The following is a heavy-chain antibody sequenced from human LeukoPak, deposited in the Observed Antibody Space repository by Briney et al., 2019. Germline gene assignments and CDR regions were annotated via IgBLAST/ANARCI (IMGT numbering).Heavy chain of an antibody. D-gene: IGHD4-11*01. Sequence: PSETLSLTCTVSGGSISSSYSWGWIRQPPGKGLEWIANIYYSGSTYYNPSLKSRVTISVDTSKNQFSLKLSSVTAADTAVYYCARQTFYSNSKYYFDYWGQGTLVTVSS. CDR3: ARQTFYSNSKYYFDY. V-gene: IGHV4-39*01. CDR1: GGSISSSYS. J-gene: IGHJ4*02. CDR2: IYYSGST.